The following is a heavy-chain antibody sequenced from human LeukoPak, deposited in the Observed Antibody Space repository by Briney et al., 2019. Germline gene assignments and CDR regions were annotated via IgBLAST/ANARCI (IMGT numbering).Heavy chain of an antibody. Sequence: PGGSLRLSCEGSAFIFSGHWMNWVRQTPGKGLEWVSAISGSGGSTYYADSVKGRFTISRDNSKNTLYLQMNSLRAEDTAVYYCAKTPYGSGSYYIRVSFDYWGQGTLVTVSS. D-gene: IGHD3-10*01. CDR3: AKTPYGSGSYYIRVSFDY. J-gene: IGHJ4*02. CDR2: ISGSGGST. V-gene: IGHV3-23*01. CDR1: AFIFSGHW.